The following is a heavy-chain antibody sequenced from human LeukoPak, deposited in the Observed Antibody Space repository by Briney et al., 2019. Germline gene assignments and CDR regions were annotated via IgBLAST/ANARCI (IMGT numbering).Heavy chain of an antibody. CDR2: MSGSGGST. V-gene: IGHV3-23*01. D-gene: IGHD3-3*01. CDR3: AKDTIPGENFWSGPIPYYFDY. Sequence: PGGSLRLSCAASGFTFSSYSMSCVRQAPGKGLEWVSAMSGSGGSTYYADSVKGRFTISRDNSKNTLYLQMNSLRAEDTAVYYCAKDTIPGENFWSGPIPYYFDYWGQGTLVTVSS. J-gene: IGHJ4*02. CDR1: GFTFSSYS.